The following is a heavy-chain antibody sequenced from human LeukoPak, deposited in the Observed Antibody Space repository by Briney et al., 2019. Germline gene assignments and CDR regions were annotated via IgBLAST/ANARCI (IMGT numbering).Heavy chain of an antibody. D-gene: IGHD3-16*01. V-gene: IGHV3-23*01. Sequence: PGGSLRLSCAASGFTFSSYAMSWVRQAPGKGLEGGSAISGSGGSTYYADSVKGRFTISRDNSKNTLYLQMNSLRAEDTAVYYCAKDRFGGITPFDYWGQGTLVTVSS. J-gene: IGHJ4*02. CDR1: GFTFSSYA. CDR2: ISGSGGST. CDR3: AKDRFGGITPFDY.